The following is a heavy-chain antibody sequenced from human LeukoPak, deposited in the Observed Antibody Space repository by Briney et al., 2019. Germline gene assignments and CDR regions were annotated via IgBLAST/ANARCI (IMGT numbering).Heavy chain of an antibody. CDR2: INPNSGGT. V-gene: IGHV1-2*02. CDR1: GYTFTGYF. D-gene: IGHD2-2*01. J-gene: IGHJ3*02. Sequence: ASVKVSCKASGYTFTGYFIHWVRQAPGQGLEWMGWINPNSGGTHYTQKFQGRVTTTRDTSISTAYMELSRLTSDDTAVYYCAREDEVVDAFDIWGQGTMVTVSS. CDR3: AREDEVVDAFDI.